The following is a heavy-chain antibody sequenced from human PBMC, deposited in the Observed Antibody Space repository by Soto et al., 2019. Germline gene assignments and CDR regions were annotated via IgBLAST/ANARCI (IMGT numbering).Heavy chain of an antibody. D-gene: IGHD3-10*01. Sequence: GGSLRLSCAASGFTFSSYAMSWVRQAPGKGLEWVSAISGSGSNTYYADSVKGRFTISRDSSKNTLFLQMNSLRAEDTAVYYCATGVSTMVRGVIISWGQGTLVTVSS. CDR1: GFTFSSYA. CDR3: ATGVSTMVRGVIIS. J-gene: IGHJ5*02. V-gene: IGHV3-23*01. CDR2: ISGSGSNT.